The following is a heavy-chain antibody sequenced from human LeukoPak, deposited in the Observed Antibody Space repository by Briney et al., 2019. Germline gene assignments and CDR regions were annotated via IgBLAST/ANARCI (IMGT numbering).Heavy chain of an antibody. D-gene: IGHD3-10*01. J-gene: IGHJ4*01. V-gene: IGHV3-15*01. CDR3: TTDRGALTN. CDR1: GFTFSDAW. CDR2: IQSKTDGGPT. Sequence: GGSLRLSCATSGFTFSDAWMSWVRQAPGKGLEWVGRIQSKTDGGPTDYAAPVKGRFTISRDDSTNTLYLQMNSLKAGDTAVYYCTTDRGALTNWGPGTLVTVSS.